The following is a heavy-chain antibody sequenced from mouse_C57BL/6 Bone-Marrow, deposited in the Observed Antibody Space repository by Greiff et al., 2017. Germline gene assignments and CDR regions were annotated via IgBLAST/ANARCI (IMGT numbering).Heavy chain of an antibody. Sequence: QVQLQQPGAELVKPGASVKLSCKASGYTFTSYWMHWVKQRPGPGLEWIGMIHPNSGSTKYNEKFKSKATLTVDKSSSTAYMELRSLTSEDSAVYYCTSIVIYYNFDYWGQGTTLTVSS. J-gene: IGHJ2*01. CDR3: TSIVIYYNFDY. V-gene: IGHV1-64*01. CDR2: IHPNSGST. CDR1: GYTFTSYW. D-gene: IGHD2-1*01.